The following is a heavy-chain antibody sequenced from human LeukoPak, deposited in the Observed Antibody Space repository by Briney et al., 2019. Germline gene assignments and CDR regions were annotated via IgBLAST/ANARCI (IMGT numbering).Heavy chain of an antibody. D-gene: IGHD6-19*01. Sequence: PSETLSLTCRVSDYYINNGYYWGWIRQPPGKGLEWIGSIYHSGNTYYNPSLKSRVTISVDTSKNQFSLKLSSVTPADTAVYYCARQGGSGWYYYYYYMDVWGKGTTVTISS. CDR2: IYHSGNT. CDR3: ARQGGSGWYYYYYYMDV. J-gene: IGHJ6*03. CDR1: DYYINNGYY. V-gene: IGHV4-38-2*01.